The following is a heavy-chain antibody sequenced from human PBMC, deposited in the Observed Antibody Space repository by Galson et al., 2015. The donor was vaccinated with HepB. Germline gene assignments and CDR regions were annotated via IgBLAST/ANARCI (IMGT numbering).Heavy chain of an antibody. CDR1: GGSFSGYY. V-gene: IGHV4-34*01. Sequence: SETLSLTCAVYGGSFSGYYWSWIRQPPGKGLEWIGEINHSGSTNYNPSLKSRVTISVDTSKNQFSLKLSSVTAADTAVYYCARGRSNCRGGSCYVDAIDIWGQGTMVTVSS. CDR3: ARGRSNCRGGSCYVDAIDI. J-gene: IGHJ3*02. D-gene: IGHD2-15*01. CDR2: INHSGST.